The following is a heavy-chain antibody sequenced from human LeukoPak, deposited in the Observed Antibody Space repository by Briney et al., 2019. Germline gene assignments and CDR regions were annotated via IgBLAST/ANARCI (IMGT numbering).Heavy chain of an antibody. CDR1: GFTFSSYG. V-gene: IGHV3-30*18. Sequence: GGSLRPSCAASGFTFSSYGMHWVRQAPGKGLEWVAVISYDGSNKYYADSVKGRFTISRDNSKNTLYLQMNSLRAEDTAVYYCAKGPLYSGSYVWYFDYWGQGTLVTVSS. D-gene: IGHD1-26*01. CDR2: ISYDGSNK. J-gene: IGHJ4*02. CDR3: AKGPLYSGSYVWYFDY.